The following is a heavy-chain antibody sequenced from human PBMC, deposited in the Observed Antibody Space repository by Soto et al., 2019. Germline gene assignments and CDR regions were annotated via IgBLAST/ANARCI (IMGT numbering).Heavy chain of an antibody. Sequence: EVQVVESGGGLVKPGGSLRLSCAASGFTFSTYKMNWVRQAPGKGLEWVSSISSSSDYVHYADSVRGRFTISRDNAKNSLSLQMNNLRAEDTAVYYCATAEHWGQGTLVTVSS. V-gene: IGHV3-21*01. CDR2: ISSSSDYV. J-gene: IGHJ1*01. CDR1: GFTFSTYK. CDR3: ATAEH.